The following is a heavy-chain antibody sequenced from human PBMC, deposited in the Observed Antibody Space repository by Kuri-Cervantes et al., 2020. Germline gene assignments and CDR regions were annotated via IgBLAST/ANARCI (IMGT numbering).Heavy chain of an antibody. Sequence: GGSLRLSCAASGFTFSSYAMSWVRQAPGKGLEWVSCISSSVSPISTMYYADSVKGRFTISRDNAKSSLFLQMNSLRAEDTAVYYCARKYFYDSSGYFDYWGQGTLVTVSS. CDR2: ISSSVSPISTM. J-gene: IGHJ4*02. CDR3: ARKYFYDSSGYFDY. D-gene: IGHD3-22*01. V-gene: IGHV3-48*01. CDR1: GFTFSSYA.